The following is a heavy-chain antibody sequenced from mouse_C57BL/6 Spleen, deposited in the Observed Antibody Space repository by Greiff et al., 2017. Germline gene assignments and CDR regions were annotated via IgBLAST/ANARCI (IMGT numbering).Heavy chain of an antibody. V-gene: IGHV1-82*01. CDR3: ARSSYYYGSSYVFDY. D-gene: IGHD1-1*01. CDR2: IYPGDGDT. Sequence: VQLQQSGPELVKPGASVKISCKASGYAFSSSWMNWVKQRPGKGLEWIGRIYPGDGDTNYNGKFKGKATLTADKSSSTAYMQLSSLTSEDSAVYICARSSYYYGSSYVFDYWGQGTTLTVSS. CDR1: GYAFSSSW. J-gene: IGHJ2*01.